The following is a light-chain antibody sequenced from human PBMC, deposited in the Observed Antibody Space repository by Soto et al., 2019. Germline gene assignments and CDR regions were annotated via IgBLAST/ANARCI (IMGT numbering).Light chain of an antibody. CDR2: DAS. J-gene: IGKJ2*01. V-gene: IGKV3-11*01. CDR3: QQRYTWPLT. Sequence: EIVLTQSPATLSLSPGEGATLSCRASQSVSSYLAWYQQKPGQTPRLLIYDASNRATGIPARFSGSGSGTDFTLTISSLEPEDFAVYYCQQRYTWPLTFGQGTRLEIK. CDR1: QSVSSY.